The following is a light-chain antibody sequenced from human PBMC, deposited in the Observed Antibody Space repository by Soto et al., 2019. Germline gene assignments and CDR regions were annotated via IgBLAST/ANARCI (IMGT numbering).Light chain of an antibody. V-gene: IGKV1-12*01. Sequence: DIQVTQGQSSVPGCVRDRVTSTCRASQGISSWLAWYQQKPGQAPKLLIYGDSNLQSRVQASFSGSGSGTDFTLTINRLQPEEFATYYCKQAYSFPITFGQGTRLEIK. CDR1: QGISSW. CDR3: KQAYSFPIT. CDR2: GDS. J-gene: IGKJ5*01.